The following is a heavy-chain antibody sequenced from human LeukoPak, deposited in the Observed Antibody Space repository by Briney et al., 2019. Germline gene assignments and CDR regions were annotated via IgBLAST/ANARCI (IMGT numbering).Heavy chain of an antibody. CDR2: IIPIFGSA. J-gene: IGHJ4*02. Sequence: SVKVSCKASGGTFSSYAISWVRQAPGQGLEWMGRIIPIFGSANYAQKFQGRVTITTDESTSTAYMELSSLRSEDTAVYYCARTYDTSSGWTRFFDYWGQGTLVTVSS. CDR1: GGTFSSYA. CDR3: ARTYDTSSGWTRFFDY. D-gene: IGHD6-19*01. V-gene: IGHV1-69*05.